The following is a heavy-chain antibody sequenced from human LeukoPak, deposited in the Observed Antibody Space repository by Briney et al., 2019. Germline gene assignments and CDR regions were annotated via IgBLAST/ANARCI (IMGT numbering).Heavy chain of an antibody. J-gene: IGHJ4*02. V-gene: IGHV5-51*01. CDR1: GYSFTSSW. CDR3: ARPIAGSTIYFEY. Sequence: GGSLKISCKGSGYSFTSSWIAWVRQLPGKGLEWMGIIYPGDSNTRYSPSFQGQVTISADKSISTAYLQWSSLKASDTAMYYCARPIAGSTIYFEYWGQGTLVTVSS. CDR2: IYPGDSNT. D-gene: IGHD2-2*01.